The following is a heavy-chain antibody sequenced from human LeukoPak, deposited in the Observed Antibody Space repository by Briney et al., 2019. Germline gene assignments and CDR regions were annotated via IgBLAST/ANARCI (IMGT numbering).Heavy chain of an antibody. CDR3: ARLIYYDSSGYYAAPGFDY. J-gene: IGHJ4*02. Sequence: GESLKISCKGSGYSFTSYWIGWVRQMPGKGLEWMGINYPGDSDTRYSPSFQDQVTISADKSISTAYLQWSSLKASDTAMYYCARLIYYDSSGYYAAPGFDYWGQGTLVTVSS. V-gene: IGHV5-51*01. D-gene: IGHD3-22*01. CDR1: GYSFTSYW. CDR2: NYPGDSDT.